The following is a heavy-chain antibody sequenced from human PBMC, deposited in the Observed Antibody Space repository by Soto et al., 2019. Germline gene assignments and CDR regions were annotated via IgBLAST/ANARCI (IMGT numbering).Heavy chain of an antibody. CDR2: GSYSGTT. CDR3: ARGATVTQYDY. D-gene: IGHD4-17*01. Sequence: SETLSLTCTVSGVSVSSGSFYWAWIRQPPGKGLEWIGFGSYSGTTNYKPSLKSRVTISVDTSRSQISLKASSLTAADTAVYYCARGATVTQYDYWGQGTLVTVSS. J-gene: IGHJ4*02. V-gene: IGHV4-61*01. CDR1: GVSVSSGSFY.